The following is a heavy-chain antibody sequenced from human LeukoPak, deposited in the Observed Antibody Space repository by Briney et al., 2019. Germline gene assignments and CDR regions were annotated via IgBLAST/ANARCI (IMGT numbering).Heavy chain of an antibody. J-gene: IGHJ4*02. V-gene: IGHV4-39*01. Sequence: SETLSHTCTVSGGSISSSSYYWDWIRQPPGKGLEWIGNIYYSGSTYYNPSLKSRVTISVDTSKNQFSLKVTSVTAADTAVYYCASIYCSGGRCPLDYWGQGTLVTVSS. D-gene: IGHD2-15*01. CDR3: ASIYCSGGRCPLDY. CDR2: IYYSGST. CDR1: GGSISSSSYY.